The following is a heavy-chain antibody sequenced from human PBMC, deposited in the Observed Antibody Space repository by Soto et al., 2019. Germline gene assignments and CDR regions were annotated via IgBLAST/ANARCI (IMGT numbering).Heavy chain of an antibody. CDR1: GFTFSSYS. D-gene: IGHD3-22*01. CDR3: ASLTSYDCSVDYCY. Sequence: EVQLVESGGGLVKPGGSLRLSCAASGFTFSSYSMNWVRQAPGKGLEWVSSISSSSSYIYYANSVKGRFTLSRDNAKNSLYLQMFSLRAEDTAVYYCASLTSYDCSVDYCYRGQGTLVIVSS. V-gene: IGHV3-21*01. J-gene: IGHJ4*02. CDR2: ISSSSSYI.